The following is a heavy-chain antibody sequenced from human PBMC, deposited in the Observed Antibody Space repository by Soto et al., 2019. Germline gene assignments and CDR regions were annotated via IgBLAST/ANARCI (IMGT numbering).Heavy chain of an antibody. Sequence: GASVKVSCKASGYTFTSYAMYWVRQAPGQRLEWMGWINAGNGNTKYSQKFQGRVTITRDTSASTAYMELSSLRSEDTAVYYCARDLSGCSGGSCYSARFDYWGQGTLVTVSS. CDR1: GYTFTSYA. CDR2: INAGNGNT. J-gene: IGHJ4*02. V-gene: IGHV1-3*01. CDR3: ARDLSGCSGGSCYSARFDY. D-gene: IGHD2-15*01.